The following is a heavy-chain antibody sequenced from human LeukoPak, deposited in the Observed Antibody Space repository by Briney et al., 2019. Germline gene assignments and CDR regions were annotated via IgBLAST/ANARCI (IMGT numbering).Heavy chain of an antibody. Sequence: PGRSLRLSCTASGFTFSSYWMHWVRQAPGKGLVWVARINTNGSPTQYADSEKGRFTISRDNAKTTLYLQMNSLRDEDTAVYYCAGDLISGSGSLGYWGQGTLVTASS. CDR3: AGDLISGSGSLGY. D-gene: IGHD3-10*01. CDR1: GFTFSSYW. CDR2: INTNGSPT. J-gene: IGHJ4*02. V-gene: IGHV3-74*01.